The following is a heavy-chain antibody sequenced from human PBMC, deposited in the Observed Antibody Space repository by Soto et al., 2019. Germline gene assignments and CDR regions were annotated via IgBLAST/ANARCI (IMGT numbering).Heavy chain of an antibody. CDR1: GYTFTSYG. D-gene: IGHD6-13*01. CDR3: ARDWLEHREQLVRVDY. CDR2: ISAYNGNT. Sequence: QVQLVQSGAEVKKPGASVKVSCKASGYTFTSYGISWVRQAPGQGLEWMGWISAYNGNTTYAQKLQGRVTMTTNTSTSTAYMELRSLRSDDTAVYYCARDWLEHREQLVRVDYWGQGTLVTVSS. J-gene: IGHJ4*02. V-gene: IGHV1-18*01.